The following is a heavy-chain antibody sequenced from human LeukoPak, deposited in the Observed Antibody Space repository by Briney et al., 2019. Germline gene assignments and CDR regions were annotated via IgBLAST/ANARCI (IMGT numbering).Heavy chain of an antibody. Sequence: GGSLRLSCAASGFTFDDYAMHWVRQAPGKGLEWVSGISWNSGSIGYADSVKGRFTISRDNAKNSLYLQMNSLRAEDTALYYCAKDVHDYGDSSYFDYWGQGTLVTVTS. CDR3: AKDVHDYGDSSYFDY. V-gene: IGHV3-9*01. J-gene: IGHJ4*02. CDR2: ISWNSGSI. D-gene: IGHD4-17*01. CDR1: GFTFDDYA.